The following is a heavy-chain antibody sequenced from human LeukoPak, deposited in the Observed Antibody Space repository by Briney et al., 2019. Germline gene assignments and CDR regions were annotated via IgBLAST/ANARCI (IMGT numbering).Heavy chain of an antibody. Sequence: GRSLRLSCAASGFTFSSYAMHWVRQAPGKGLEYVSAISSNGGSTYYANSVKGRFTISRDNSKNTLYLQMGSLRAEDMAVYYCARGIRVGATSWRMGYFDYWGQGTLVTVSS. CDR2: ISSNGGST. J-gene: IGHJ4*02. CDR3: ARGIRVGATSWRMGYFDY. CDR1: GFTFSSYA. V-gene: IGHV3-64*01. D-gene: IGHD1-26*01.